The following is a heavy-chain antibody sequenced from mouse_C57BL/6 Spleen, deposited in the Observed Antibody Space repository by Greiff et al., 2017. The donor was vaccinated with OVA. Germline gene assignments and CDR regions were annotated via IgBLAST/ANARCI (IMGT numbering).Heavy chain of an antibody. Sequence: QQSCKASGYTFTSYWMQWVKQRPGQGLDWIGEIDPSDSYTNYNQKFKGKATLTVDTSSSTAYMQLSSLTSEDSAVYYCARRDYGSSPDYWGQGTTLTVSS. CDR3: ARRDYGSSPDY. V-gene: IGHV1-50*01. CDR1: GYTFTSYW. D-gene: IGHD1-1*01. CDR2: IDPSDSYT. J-gene: IGHJ2*01.